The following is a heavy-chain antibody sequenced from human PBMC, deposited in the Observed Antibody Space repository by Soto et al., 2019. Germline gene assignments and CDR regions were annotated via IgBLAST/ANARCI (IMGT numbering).Heavy chain of an antibody. D-gene: IGHD3-3*01. CDR3: ARDASYYSLWSGYYPSRNGMDV. Sequence: QVQVVESGGGVVQPGRSLRLSCAASGFTFSSFGMHWVRQAPGKGLEWVSLIWYDGSKKSYGDSVKGRFTISRDNSRNTVYLKMNSMSADDAVDYYWARDASYYSLWSGYYPSRNGMDVWGQGTTVTVSS. V-gene: IGHV3-33*01. CDR1: GFTFSSFG. J-gene: IGHJ6*02. CDR2: IWYDGSKK.